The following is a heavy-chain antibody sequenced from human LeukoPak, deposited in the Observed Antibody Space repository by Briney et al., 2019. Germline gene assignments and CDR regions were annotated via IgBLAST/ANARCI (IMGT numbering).Heavy chain of an antibody. CDR2: INPNSGDT. CDR1: GYTFTGYY. D-gene: IGHD2-15*01. V-gene: IGHV1-2*02. CDR3: ARGPLEYCSGGTYSGRNWFDP. J-gene: IGHJ5*02. Sequence: ASVKVSCKASGYTFTGYYMHWVRQAPGQGLEWMGWINPNSGDTNYAQKFQGRVTMTRDTSISTVYMELRRLRYDDTAAYYCARGPLEYCSGGTYSGRNWFDPWGQGTLVTVSS.